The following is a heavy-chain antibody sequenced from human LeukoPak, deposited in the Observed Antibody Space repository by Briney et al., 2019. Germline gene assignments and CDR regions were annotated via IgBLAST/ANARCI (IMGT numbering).Heavy chain of an antibody. CDR2: ISYDGSNK. Sequence: GGSLRLSCAASGFTFSSYAMHWVRQAPGKGLEWVAVISYDGSNKYYADSVKGRFTTSRDNSKNTLYLQMNSLRAEDTAVYYCARDRAVVTRRGGYYYMDVWGKGTTVTVSS. CDR3: ARDRAVVTRRGGYYYMDV. V-gene: IGHV3-30*04. D-gene: IGHD4-23*01. CDR1: GFTFSSYA. J-gene: IGHJ6*03.